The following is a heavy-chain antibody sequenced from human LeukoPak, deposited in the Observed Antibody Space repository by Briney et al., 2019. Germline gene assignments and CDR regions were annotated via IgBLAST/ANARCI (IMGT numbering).Heavy chain of an antibody. CDR3: ARSYDSSGYSH. CDR1: GGSVSSGSYY. CDR2: IYYSGST. D-gene: IGHD3-22*01. V-gene: IGHV4-61*01. J-gene: IGHJ4*02. Sequence: PSETLSLTCTVSGGSVSSGSYYWSWIRQPPGKGLEWIGYIYYSGSTNYNPSLKSRVTISVDTSKNQFSLKLSSVTAADTAVYYCARSYDSSGYSHWGQGTLVTVSS.